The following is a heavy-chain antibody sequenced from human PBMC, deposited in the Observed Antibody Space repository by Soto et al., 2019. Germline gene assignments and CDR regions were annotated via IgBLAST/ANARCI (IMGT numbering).Heavy chain of an antibody. D-gene: IGHD6-13*01. J-gene: IGHJ4*02. CDR3: AGAAVGSNYPIRWDFDY. V-gene: IGHV1-69*01. CDR2: IIPIFGTA. CDR1: GGTFSSYA. Sequence: QVQLVQSGAEVKKPGSSVKVSCKASGGTFSSYAISWVRQAPGQGLEWMGGIIPIFGTANYAQKFQGRVTITADESKSTAYMELSSLRSEDTAVYYCAGAAVGSNYPIRWDFDYWGQGTLVTVSS.